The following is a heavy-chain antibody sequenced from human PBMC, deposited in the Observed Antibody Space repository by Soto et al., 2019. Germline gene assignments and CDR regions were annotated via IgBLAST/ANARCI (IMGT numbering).Heavy chain of an antibody. CDR1: GGSISSYY. CDR3: ARGLIDDFWAADYYYGMDV. D-gene: IGHD3-3*01. CDR2: IYYSGST. J-gene: IGHJ6*02. Sequence: SETLSLTCTVSGGSISSYYWSWIRQPPGKGLEWIGYIYYSGSTNYNPSLKSRVTISVDTSKNQFSLKLSSVTAADTAVYYCARGLIDDFWAADYYYGMDVWGQGTTVTVSS. V-gene: IGHV4-59*01.